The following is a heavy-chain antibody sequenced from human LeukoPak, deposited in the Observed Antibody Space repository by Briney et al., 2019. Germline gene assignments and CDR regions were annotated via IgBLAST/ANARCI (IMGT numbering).Heavy chain of an antibody. V-gene: IGHV1-69*13. CDR2: IIPIFGTA. D-gene: IGHD3-3*01. CDR3: ARAPYDFWSGYYTGIYFDY. J-gene: IGHJ4*02. CDR1: GGTFGSYA. Sequence: SVKVSCKASGGTFGSYAISWVRQAPGQGLEWMGGIIPIFGTANYAQKFQGRVTITADESTSTAYMELSSLRSEDTAVYYCARAPYDFWSGYYTGIYFDYWGQGTLVTVSS.